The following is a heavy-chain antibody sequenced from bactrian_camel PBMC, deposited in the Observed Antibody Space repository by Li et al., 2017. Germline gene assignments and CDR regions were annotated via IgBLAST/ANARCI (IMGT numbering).Heavy chain of an antibody. CDR3: AAVRHFHCESLSPGAFTY. J-gene: IGHJ4*01. CDR1: GYISRSC. V-gene: IGHV3S40*01. Sequence: VQLVESGGGSVQAGGSLRLSCAASGYISRSCMGWFRQAPGEEREGVAGIYTGAPRTYYADSVKGRFIISQDNAKNTVDLQMNSLKPEDTAMYYCAAVRHFHCESLSPGAFTYWGQGTQVTVS. D-gene: IGHD1*01. CDR2: IYTGAPRT.